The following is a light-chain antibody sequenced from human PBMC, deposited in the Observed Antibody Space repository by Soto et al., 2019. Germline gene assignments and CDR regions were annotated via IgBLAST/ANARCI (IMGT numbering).Light chain of an antibody. CDR2: NNN. J-gene: IGLJ2*01. V-gene: IGLV1-44*01. CDR1: SSNIGSNT. Sequence: QSVLTQPPSASGTPGQRVTISCSGSSSNIGSNTVNWYQQLPGTAPKLLIYNNNQRPSGVPDRFSGSRSGTSVSLAISGLQSEDAADYYCAAWDDSLNVMVFGGGTKLTVL. CDR3: AAWDDSLNVMV.